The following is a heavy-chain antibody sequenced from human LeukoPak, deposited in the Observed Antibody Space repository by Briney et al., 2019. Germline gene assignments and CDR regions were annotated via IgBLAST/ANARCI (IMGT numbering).Heavy chain of an antibody. Sequence: SETLSLTCTFSGGSISNYYWSWIRQPPGKGLEWVGYIYYSGCTNYNPSLKSRVNISVDTSKNQFSLRLSSVNAADTGVYYCARVLAGLTTRGGFDYWGQGTLVSVSS. D-gene: IGHD1-14*01. CDR2: IYYSGCT. J-gene: IGHJ4*02. CDR3: ARVLAGLTTRGGFDY. V-gene: IGHV4-59*01. CDR1: GGSISNYY.